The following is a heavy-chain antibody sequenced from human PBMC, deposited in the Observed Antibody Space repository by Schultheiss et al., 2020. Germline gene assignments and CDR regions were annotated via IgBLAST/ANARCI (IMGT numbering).Heavy chain of an antibody. Sequence: SETLSLTCTVSGDSISGYYWSWIRQPPGKGLEWIGYIYYSGSTNYNPSLKSRVTISVDTSKNQFSLELRSVTAADTAVYYCARTSGVARVDAFDIWGQGTKATVS. CDR3: ARTSGVARVDAFDI. J-gene: IGHJ3*02. CDR1: GDSISGYY. V-gene: IGHV4-59*12. CDR2: IYYSGST. D-gene: IGHD3-3*01.